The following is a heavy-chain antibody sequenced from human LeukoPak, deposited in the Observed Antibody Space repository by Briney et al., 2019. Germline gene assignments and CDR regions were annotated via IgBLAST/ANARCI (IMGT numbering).Heavy chain of an antibody. D-gene: IGHD2-21*02. CDR1: GYTFTGYY. CDR2: INPNSGGT. Sequence: ASVKVSCKASGYTFTGYYMHWVRQAPGQGLEWMGWINPNSGGTNYAQKFQGWVTMTRDTSTSTVYMELSSLRSEDTAVYYCARDFDPRGDCYAFDIWGQGTMVTVSS. CDR3: ARDFDPRGDCYAFDI. J-gene: IGHJ3*02. V-gene: IGHV1-2*04.